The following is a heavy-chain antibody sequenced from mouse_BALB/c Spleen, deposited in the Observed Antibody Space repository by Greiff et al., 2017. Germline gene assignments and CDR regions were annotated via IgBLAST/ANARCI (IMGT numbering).Heavy chain of an antibody. CDR3: TRARESYGHYFDY. J-gene: IGHJ2*01. D-gene: IGHD3-3*01. CDR2: INPSNGGT. CDR1: GYTFTSYY. Sequence: QVQLQQPGAELVKPGASVKLSCKASGYTFTSYYMYWVKQRPGQGLEWIGGINPSNGGTNFNEKFKSKATLTVDKSSSTAYMQLSSLTSEDSAVYYCTRARESYGHYFDYWGQGTTLTVSS. V-gene: IGHV1S81*02.